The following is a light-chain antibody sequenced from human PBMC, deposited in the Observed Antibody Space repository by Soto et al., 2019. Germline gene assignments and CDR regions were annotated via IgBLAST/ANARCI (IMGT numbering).Light chain of an antibody. V-gene: IGKV3-20*01. CDR1: LSVSSSY. CDR3: QRYGSSSYT. Sequence: EIVLTQSPGTLSLSPGEKATLSCRASLSVSSSYLAWYQQKPGQAPRLLIYGASSRATGIPDRFSGSGSGTDFTLTISRLEPEDFAVYYCQRYGSSSYTFGQGTKLEIK. CDR2: GAS. J-gene: IGKJ2*01.